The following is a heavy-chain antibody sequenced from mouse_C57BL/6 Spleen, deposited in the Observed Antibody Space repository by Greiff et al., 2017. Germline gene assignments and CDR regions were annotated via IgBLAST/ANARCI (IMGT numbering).Heavy chain of an antibody. J-gene: IGHJ1*03. D-gene: IGHD1-1*01. CDR2: ISSGGDYI. CDR3: TRDRYYYGSSWYFDV. Sequence: EVKLMESGEGLVKPGGSLKLSCAASGFTFSSYAMSWVRQTPEKRLEWVAYISSGGDYIYYADTVKGRFTISRDNARNTLYLQMSSLKSEDTAMYYCTRDRYYYGSSWYFDVWGTGTTVTVSS. CDR1: GFTFSSYA. V-gene: IGHV5-9-1*02.